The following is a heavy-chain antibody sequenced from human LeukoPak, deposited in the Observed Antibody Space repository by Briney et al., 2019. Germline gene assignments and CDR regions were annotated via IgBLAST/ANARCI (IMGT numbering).Heavy chain of an antibody. J-gene: IGHJ5*02. V-gene: IGHV4-34*01. CDR2: INHSGST. Sequence: PSETLSLTCAVYGGSFSGYYWSWIRQPPGKGLEWVGEINHSGSTNYNPSLKSRVTISVDTSKNQFSLKLSSVTAADTAVYYCARARPGGSWFGPWGQGTLVTVSS. CDR1: GGSFSGYY. D-gene: IGHD1-26*01. CDR3: ARARPGGSWFGP.